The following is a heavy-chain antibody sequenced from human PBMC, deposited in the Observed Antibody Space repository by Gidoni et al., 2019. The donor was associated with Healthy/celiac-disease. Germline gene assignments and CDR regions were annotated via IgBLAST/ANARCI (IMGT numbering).Heavy chain of an antibody. V-gene: IGHV3-7*01. CDR3: ARPDIVVVPAAMPVVVCAFDI. J-gene: IGHJ3*02. Sequence: VQLVESGGGLVQPGGSLRHSCAASGFTFSSYWMSWVRQAPGKGLEWVANIQEDGSGKYYVDSVKGRFTISRDNATNSLYLQMNSLRAEDTAVYYCARPDIVVVPAAMPVVVCAFDIWGQGTMVTVSS. CDR1: GFTFSSYW. CDR2: IQEDGSGK. D-gene: IGHD2-2*01.